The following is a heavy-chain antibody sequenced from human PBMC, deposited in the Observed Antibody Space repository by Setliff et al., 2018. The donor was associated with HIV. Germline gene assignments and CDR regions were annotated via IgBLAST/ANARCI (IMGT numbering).Heavy chain of an antibody. CDR2: IYYSGST. V-gene: IGHV4-39*01. CDR1: GGSISSSSYY. D-gene: IGHD6-19*01. CDR3: ARLRREEQWLVRGWFDP. Sequence: PSETLSLTCTVSGGSISSSSYYWGWIRQPPGKGLEWIGSIYYSGSTYYNPSLKSRVTISVDTSKNQFSLKLSSVTAADTAVYYCARLRREEQWLVRGWFDPWGQGPLVTVSS. J-gene: IGHJ5*02.